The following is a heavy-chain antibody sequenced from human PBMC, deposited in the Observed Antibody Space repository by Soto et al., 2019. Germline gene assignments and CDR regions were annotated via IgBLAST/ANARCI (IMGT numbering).Heavy chain of an antibody. CDR3: ARQIYYSDTGPNFQYYFDS. Sequence: PGESLKISCKGSGYSFAGYWITWVRQKPGKGLEWMGRIDPSDSQTYYSPSFRGHVTISVTKSITTVFLQWSSLRASDTAVYYCARQIYYSDTGPNFQYYFDSWGQGTPVTVSS. CDR2: IDPSDSQT. CDR1: GYSFAGYW. V-gene: IGHV5-10-1*01. J-gene: IGHJ4*02. D-gene: IGHD3-22*01.